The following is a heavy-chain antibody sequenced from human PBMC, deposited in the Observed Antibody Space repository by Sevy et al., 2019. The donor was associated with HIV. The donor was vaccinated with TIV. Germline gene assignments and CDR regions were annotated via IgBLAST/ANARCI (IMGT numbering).Heavy chain of an antibody. V-gene: IGHV3-23*01. CDR3: AKGRQQWPSDY. CDR1: GFSFDNFA. Sequence: GGSLRLSCAASGFSFDNFAMTWVRQAPGKGLEWVSSLSGSGYSAYYADSVKGRFTISRDNSKNTLYLQMNSLRVDDMAVYYCAKGRQQWPSDYWGQGTLVTVSS. D-gene: IGHD6-19*01. J-gene: IGHJ4*02. CDR2: LSGSGYSA.